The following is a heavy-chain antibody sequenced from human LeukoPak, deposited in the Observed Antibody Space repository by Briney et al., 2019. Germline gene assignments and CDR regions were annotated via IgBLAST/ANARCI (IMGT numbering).Heavy chain of an antibody. D-gene: IGHD6-6*01. J-gene: IGHJ5*02. Sequence: SSETLSLTCAVSGGSFSAYYWTWIRQPPGKGLEWIGEINHSGSANYNPSLKSRVTISLDTSKNQFSLKLSSVTAADTAVYYCARVGDSSSSRWFDPWGQGTLVTVSS. V-gene: IGHV4-34*01. CDR1: GGSFSAYY. CDR2: INHSGSA. CDR3: ARVGDSSSSRWFDP.